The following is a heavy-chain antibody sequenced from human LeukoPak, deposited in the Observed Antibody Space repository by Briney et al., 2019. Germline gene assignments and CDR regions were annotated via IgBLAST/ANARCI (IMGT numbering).Heavy chain of an antibody. V-gene: IGHV3-30*18. D-gene: IGHD3-10*01. J-gene: IGHJ5*01. Sequence: PGGSLRLSCAASGFTFSSYGMHWVRQAPGKGLEWVAVISYDGSNELYADSVKGRFTISRDNSKNTLYLQMNSLRAEDTALYYCAKDRRFGGDWFPFDSWGQGTLVIVSS. CDR2: ISYDGSNE. CDR3: AKDRRFGGDWFPFDS. CDR1: GFTFSSYG.